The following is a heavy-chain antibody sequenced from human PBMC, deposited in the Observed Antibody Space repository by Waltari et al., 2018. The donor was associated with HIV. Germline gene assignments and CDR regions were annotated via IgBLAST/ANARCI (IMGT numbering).Heavy chain of an antibody. CDR1: GFTFSSYG. CDR3: ARARGYSGYDYIDY. D-gene: IGHD5-12*01. Sequence: QVQLVESGGGVVQPGRSLRLSCAASGFTFSSYGMHWVRQAPGKGLEWVAVIWYDGSNKYYADSVKGRFTISRDNSKNTLYLQMNSLRAEDTAVYYCARARGYSGYDYIDYWGQGTLVTVSS. V-gene: IGHV3-33*01. CDR2: IWYDGSNK. J-gene: IGHJ4*02.